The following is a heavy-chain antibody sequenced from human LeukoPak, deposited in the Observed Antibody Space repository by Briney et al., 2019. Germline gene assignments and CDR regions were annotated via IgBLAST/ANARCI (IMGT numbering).Heavy chain of an antibody. D-gene: IGHD3-22*01. CDR1: ASAFTVHT. CDR2: INPNSGGT. CDR3: ARDYCVDSSFGVFNV. J-gene: IGHJ3*01. V-gene: IGHV1-2*02. Sequence: ASVKLSFTSSASAFTVHTNHRNGQAPGQGLEWMGWINPNSGGTKYAQNFQGRVTMTRDTYIRTVYMEGTTLRTDDTAVYYCARDYCVDSSFGVFNVWRQGTMVTVSS.